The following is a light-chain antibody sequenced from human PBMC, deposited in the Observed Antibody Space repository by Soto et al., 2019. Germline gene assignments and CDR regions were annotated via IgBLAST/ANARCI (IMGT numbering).Light chain of an antibody. Sequence: QSLVSRPPPVSGGPGPRNTISRPGGSPNIGANYDVHWYRQVPGTAPKLLMSGDNNRPSGVADRFSGSKSGTSASLAITRLQAEDEADYYCQSYDSSLNRVFGTGTKVTV. CDR3: QSYDSSLNRV. CDR1: SPNIGANYD. CDR2: GDN. V-gene: IGLV1-40*01. J-gene: IGLJ1*01.